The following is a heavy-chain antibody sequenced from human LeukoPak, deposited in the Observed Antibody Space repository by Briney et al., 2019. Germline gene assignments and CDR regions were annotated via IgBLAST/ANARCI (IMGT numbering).Heavy chain of an antibody. CDR1: GFTFSSYS. CDR3: ARGIYGGNSYFDY. D-gene: IGHD4-23*01. J-gene: IGHJ4*02. CDR2: ISYDGSNK. V-gene: IGHV3-30*03. Sequence: GGSLRLSCAASGFTFSSYSMNWVRQAPGKGLEWVAVISYDGSNKYYADSVKGRFTISRDNSKNTLYLQMNSLRAEDTAVYYCARGIYGGNSYFDYWGQGTLVTVSS.